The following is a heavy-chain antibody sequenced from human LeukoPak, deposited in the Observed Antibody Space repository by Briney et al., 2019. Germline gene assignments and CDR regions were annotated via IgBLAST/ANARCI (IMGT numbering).Heavy chain of an antibody. Sequence: GGSLRLSCAASGFPLSNYAMSWVRQTPGKGLEWLSAFSGSGGSTYYEDSVKGRFTISRDNSKNTLYLQLNRLRAEDTAVYYRAKVFCTSISCPFDYWGQGTLVTVSS. D-gene: IGHD2-2*01. CDR3: AKVFCTSISCPFDY. CDR1: GFPLSNYA. CDR2: FSGSGGST. V-gene: IGHV3-23*01. J-gene: IGHJ4*02.